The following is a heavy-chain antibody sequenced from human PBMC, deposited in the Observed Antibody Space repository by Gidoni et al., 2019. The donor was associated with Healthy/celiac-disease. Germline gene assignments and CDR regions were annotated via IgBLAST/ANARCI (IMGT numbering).Heavy chain of an antibody. CDR3: AKSKGYGEQQPFDY. D-gene: IGHD6-13*01. J-gene: IGHJ4*02. V-gene: IGHV3-9*01. CDR2: ISWNSGSI. CDR1: GFTFDDYA. Sequence: EVQLVESGGGLVQPGRSLRLSCAASGFTFDDYAMPWVRQAPGKGLAWVSGISWNSGSIGYADSVKGRFTISRDNAKNSLYLQMNSLRAEDTALYYCAKSKGYGEQQPFDYWGQGTLVTVSS.